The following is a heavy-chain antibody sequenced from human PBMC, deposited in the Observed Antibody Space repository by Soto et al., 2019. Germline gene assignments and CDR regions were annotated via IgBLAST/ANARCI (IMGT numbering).Heavy chain of an antibody. D-gene: IGHD5-12*01. V-gene: IGHV5-51*01. CDR3: ARQSGMDV. CDR1: GYSFAGYW. Sequence: VESLKISCKTCGYSFAGYWIGWVRQMPGKGLEWLGIIFPGDSDTKYSPSFQGQVIISADKSIRTAYLQWSSLKASDTAIYYCARQSGMDVWGQGTTVTVSS. J-gene: IGHJ6*02. CDR2: IFPGDSDT.